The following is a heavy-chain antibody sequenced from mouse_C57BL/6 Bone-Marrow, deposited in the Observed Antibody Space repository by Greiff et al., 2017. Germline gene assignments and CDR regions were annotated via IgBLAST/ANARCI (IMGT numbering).Heavy chain of an antibody. D-gene: IGHD2-1*01. Sequence: VQLKESGPELVKPGASVKISCKASGYSFTDYNMNWVKQSNGKSLEWIGVINPNYGTTSYNLKFKGKATFTVVPSSSTAYMQLDSLTSEDSAVYYCARDYYGNTGYFDVWGTGTTVTVSA. CDR3: ARDYYGNTGYFDV. CDR1: GYSFTDYN. CDR2: INPNYGTT. J-gene: IGHJ1*03. V-gene: IGHV1-39*01.